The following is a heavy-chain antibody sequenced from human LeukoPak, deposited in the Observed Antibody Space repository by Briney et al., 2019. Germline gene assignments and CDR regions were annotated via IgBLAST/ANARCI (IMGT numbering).Heavy chain of an antibody. CDR1: GFTFSSYA. J-gene: IGHJ4*02. CDR2: ISYDGSNK. CDR3: ARGFYYFDY. V-gene: IGHV3-30*04. Sequence: GRSLRLSCAASGFTFSSYAMHWVRQAPGKGLEWVAVISYDGSNKYYADSVKGRFTISRDNSKNTLYLQMNSLRAEDTAEYYCARGFYYFDYWGQGTLVTVSS.